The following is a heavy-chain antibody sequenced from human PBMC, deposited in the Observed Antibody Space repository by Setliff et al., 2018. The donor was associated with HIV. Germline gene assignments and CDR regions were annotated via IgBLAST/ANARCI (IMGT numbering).Heavy chain of an antibody. Sequence: GESLKISCAASGFTFSSYSMNWVRQAPGKGLEWVSSISSSSTHIYYADSVKGRFTISRDNAKNSLYLQMNSLRVEDTAVYYCARLCMLYEVGYYYYYMDVWGKGTTVTVSS. CDR2: ISSSSTHI. J-gene: IGHJ6*03. V-gene: IGHV3-21*01. CDR3: ARLCMLYEVGYYYYYMDV. CDR1: GFTFSSYS. D-gene: IGHD2-8*01.